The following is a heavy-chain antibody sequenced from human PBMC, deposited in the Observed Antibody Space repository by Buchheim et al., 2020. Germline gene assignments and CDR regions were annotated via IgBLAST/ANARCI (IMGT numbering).Heavy chain of an antibody. CDR2: LFGNGDAS. V-gene: IGHV3-23*01. Sequence: EVQLLESGGDLVKTGGSLRLSCAASGFTFRTYAMNWVRQAPGKGLEWVSGLFGNGDASAYADSVKGRFIISRDNSKNTLYLQMNSLRVEDTALYFCAKDRNPDGAWDIDYWGQGTL. J-gene: IGHJ4*02. CDR1: GFTFRTYA. CDR3: AKDRNPDGAWDIDY. D-gene: IGHD1-26*01.